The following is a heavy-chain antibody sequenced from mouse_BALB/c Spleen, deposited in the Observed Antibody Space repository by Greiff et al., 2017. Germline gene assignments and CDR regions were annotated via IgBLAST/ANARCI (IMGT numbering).Heavy chain of an antibody. CDR1: GFTFTDYY. V-gene: IGHV7-3*02. CDR3: ARDSGNFDY. D-gene: IGHD1-1*02. J-gene: IGHJ2*01. CDR2: ISNKANGYTT. Sequence: EVKLMESGGGLVQPGGSLRLSCATSGFTFTDYYMSWVRQPPGKALEWLGFISNKANGYTTEYSASVKGRFTISRDNSQSILYLQMNTLRAEDSATYYCARDSGNFDYWGQGTTLTVSS.